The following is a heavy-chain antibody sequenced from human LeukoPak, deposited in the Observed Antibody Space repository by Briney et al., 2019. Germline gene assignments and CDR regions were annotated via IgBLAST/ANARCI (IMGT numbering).Heavy chain of an antibody. Sequence: PGGSLRLSCAASGFTVSSNYMSWVRQAPGKGLEWVSVIYSGGSTYYADSVKGRFTISRDNSKNTLYLQMNSLRAEDTAVYYCARDITMVRGVITHRNWFDPWGQGTLVTVSS. CDR1: GFTVSSNY. CDR2: IYSGGST. V-gene: IGHV3-66*01. D-gene: IGHD3-10*01. J-gene: IGHJ5*02. CDR3: ARDITMVRGVITHRNWFDP.